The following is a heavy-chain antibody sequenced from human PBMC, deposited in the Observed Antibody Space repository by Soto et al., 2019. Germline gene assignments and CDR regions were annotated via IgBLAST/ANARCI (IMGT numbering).Heavy chain of an antibody. D-gene: IGHD1-7*01. CDR1: GYPFTSYG. J-gene: IGHJ4*02. Sequence: QVQLVQYGAEVKKPGASVKVSCKASGYPFTSYGISWVRQAPGQGREWMGWISAYNGNTNYPQKLQGRVTMTTDKSTSTAYMELGSLRSDDTAVYYCGRQSGITGSIPRPDYWCQGTLVTVSS. CDR3: GRQSGITGSIPRPDY. CDR2: ISAYNGNT. V-gene: IGHV1-18*01.